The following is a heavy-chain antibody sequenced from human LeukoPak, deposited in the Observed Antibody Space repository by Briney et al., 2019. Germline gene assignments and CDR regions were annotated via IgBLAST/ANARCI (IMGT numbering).Heavy chain of an antibody. J-gene: IGHJ4*02. D-gene: IGHD1-26*01. CDR3: VRDRGTYRPIDY. Sequence: GGSLRLSCAVSAFSLNTYNMNWVRQPPGKGLEWVSSISYTGTYIYYADSVKGRFTISRDNAQNSLYLQMNSLRAEDTAIYYCVRDRGTYRPIDYWGQGTLVTVSS. V-gene: IGHV3-21*04. CDR1: AFSLNTYN. CDR2: ISYTGTYI.